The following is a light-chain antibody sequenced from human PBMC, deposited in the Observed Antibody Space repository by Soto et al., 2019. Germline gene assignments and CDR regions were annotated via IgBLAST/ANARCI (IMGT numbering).Light chain of an antibody. CDR1: QSVSNY. CDR2: DAS. J-gene: IGKJ5*01. CDR3: QQYGSSST. V-gene: IGKV3-20*01. Sequence: PGERATLSCRASQSVSNYLAWYQQKPGQAPRLLIYDASNRATGIPARFSGGGSGTDFTLTISRLEPEDFAVYYCQQYGSSSTFGQGTRLEIK.